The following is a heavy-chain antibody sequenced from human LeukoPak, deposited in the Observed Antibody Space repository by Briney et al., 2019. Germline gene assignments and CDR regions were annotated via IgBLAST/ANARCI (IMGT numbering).Heavy chain of an antibody. Sequence: SETPSLTCTVSGGSISSYYWSWIRQPPGKGLEWIVYIYYSGSTNYNPSLKSRVTISVDTSKNQFSLKLSSVTAADTAVYYCARGPSVGYCSGGSCYRQAFDIWGQGTMVTVSS. CDR3: ARGPSVGYCSGGSCYRQAFDI. V-gene: IGHV4-59*01. CDR1: GGSISSYY. D-gene: IGHD2-15*01. CDR2: IYYSGST. J-gene: IGHJ3*02.